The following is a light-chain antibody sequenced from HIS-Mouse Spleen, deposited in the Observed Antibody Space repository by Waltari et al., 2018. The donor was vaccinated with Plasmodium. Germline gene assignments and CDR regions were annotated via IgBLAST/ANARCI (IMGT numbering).Light chain of an antibody. CDR3: YSTDSSGNHRV. CDR1: ALPKKY. CDR2: EET. Sequence: SYELTQPPSVSVSPGQTARITCSGDALPKKYAYWYQQKSGQAHVRVIYEETKRPSGIPERVSGSSAGTMASLTISEAQVEDEADYYCYSTDSSGNHRVFGGGTKLTVL. J-gene: IGLJ3*02. V-gene: IGLV3-10*01.